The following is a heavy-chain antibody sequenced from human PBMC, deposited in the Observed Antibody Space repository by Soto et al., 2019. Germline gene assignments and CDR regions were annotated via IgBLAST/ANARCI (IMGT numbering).Heavy chain of an antibody. D-gene: IGHD6-19*01. CDR2: MNPNSGNT. V-gene: IGHV1-8*01. CDR3: AGARAAAGRGGFDR. J-gene: IGHJ5*02. Sequence: QVQLVQSGAEVKKPGASVKVSCKASGYTFTSYDINWVRQATGQGLEWMGWMNPNSGNTGYAQKFQGRVTMTRNTSRSTAYMARSSPRSADTAVSYCAGARAAAGRGGFDRWGQRPGVTVSS. CDR1: GYTFTSYD.